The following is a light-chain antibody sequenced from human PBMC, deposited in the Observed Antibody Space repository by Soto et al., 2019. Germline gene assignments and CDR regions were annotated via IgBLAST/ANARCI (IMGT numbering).Light chain of an antibody. V-gene: IGLV2-14*01. J-gene: IGLJ1*01. CDR1: SSDVGRYNY. CDR3: SSYTSGSTYV. CDR2: EVN. Sequence: QSALTQPASVSGAPGQSIIISCTGNSSDVGRYNYVSWYQQHPGKAPTLMIFEVNNRPSGVSNRFSGSKSGNTASLTISGLQAEDEADYYCSSYTSGSTYVFGTGTKLTVL.